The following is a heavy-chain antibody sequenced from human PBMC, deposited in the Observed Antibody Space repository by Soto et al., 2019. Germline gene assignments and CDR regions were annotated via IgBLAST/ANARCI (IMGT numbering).Heavy chain of an antibody. D-gene: IGHD6-13*01. V-gene: IGHV4-34*01. J-gene: IGHJ6*02. CDR3: ARLRPKYASSWYRLRDYYYGMDV. CDR2: INHSGST. CDR1: GRPFSGYY. Sequence: PSETLSLTCAVYGRPFSGYYWSWIRQPPGKGLEWIGEINHSGSTNYNPSLKSRVTISVDTSKNQYSLKLSSVTAADTAVYYCARLRPKYASSWYRLRDYYYGMDVWGQGTTVT.